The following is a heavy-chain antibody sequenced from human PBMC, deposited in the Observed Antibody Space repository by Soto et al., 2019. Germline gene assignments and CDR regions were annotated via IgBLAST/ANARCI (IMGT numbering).Heavy chain of an antibody. J-gene: IGHJ4*02. CDR2: IIPIFGTA. CDR3: ARDATRSAGSGSYYYFDY. Sequence: WASVKVSCKASGGTFSSYAISWVRQAPGQGLEWMGGIIPIFGTANYAQKFQGRVTITADKSTSTAYMELSSLRSEDTAVYYCARDATRSAGSGSYYYFDYWGQGTLVTVSS. D-gene: IGHD1-26*01. V-gene: IGHV1-69*06. CDR1: GGTFSSYA.